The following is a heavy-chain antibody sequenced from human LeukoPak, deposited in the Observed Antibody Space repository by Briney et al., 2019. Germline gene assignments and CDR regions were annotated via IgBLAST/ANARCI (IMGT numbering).Heavy chain of an antibody. V-gene: IGHV3-23*01. D-gene: IGHD6-19*01. J-gene: IGHJ1*01. CDR2: ISSGGHST. CDR1: GLTFSGYV. Sequence: GGSLRLSCAASGLTFSGYVMSWARQAPGKGLEWVSSISSGGHSTYYAGSVKGRFTISRDNSKNTLYLQMNSLRAEDTAVYYCAKGAGQWLVPSEYFQYWGQGTLVTVSS. CDR3: AKGAGQWLVPSEYFQY.